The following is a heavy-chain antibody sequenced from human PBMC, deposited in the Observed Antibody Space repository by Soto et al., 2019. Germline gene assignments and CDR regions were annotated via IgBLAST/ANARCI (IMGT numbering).Heavy chain of an antibody. J-gene: IGHJ4*02. D-gene: IGHD2-21*02. Sequence: GGSLRLSCAASGFTFSSYSMNWVRQAPGKGLEWVSSISSSSSYIYYADSVKGRFTTSRDDSKNTLYLQMNSLRAEDTATYYCTKDVTGDIGADFWGQGTPVTVSS. CDR2: ISSSSSYI. CDR3: TKDVTGDIGADF. V-gene: IGHV3-21*04. CDR1: GFTFSSYS.